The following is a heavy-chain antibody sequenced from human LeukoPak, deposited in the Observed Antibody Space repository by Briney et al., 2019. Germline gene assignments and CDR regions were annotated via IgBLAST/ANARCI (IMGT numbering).Heavy chain of an antibody. CDR1: GFTFSLHW. V-gene: IGHV3-7*03. CDR3: AKDYGYYDSSGYQVY. D-gene: IGHD3-22*01. Sequence: GGSLRLSCAASGFTFSLHWMNWVRQAPGKGLEWVANINQDGSEKYYVDSVRGRFTISRDNAKNSLYLQMNSLRAGDTALYYCAKDYGYYDSSGYQVYWGQGTLVTVSS. J-gene: IGHJ4*02. CDR2: INQDGSEK.